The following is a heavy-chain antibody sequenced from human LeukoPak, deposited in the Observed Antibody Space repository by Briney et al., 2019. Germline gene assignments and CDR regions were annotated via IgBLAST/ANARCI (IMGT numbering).Heavy chain of an antibody. D-gene: IGHD1-1*01. CDR3: ARDRKNWNDGRGGYYYYGMDV. V-gene: IGHV3-23*01. CDR2: ISGSGGST. J-gene: IGHJ6*02. Sequence: PGGSLRLSCAASGFTFSSYAMSWVRQAPGKGLEWVSAISGSGGSTYYADSVKGRFTISRHNSKNTLYLQMNSLRAEDTAVYYCARDRKNWNDGRGGYYYYGMDVWGQGTTVTVSS. CDR1: GFTFSSYA.